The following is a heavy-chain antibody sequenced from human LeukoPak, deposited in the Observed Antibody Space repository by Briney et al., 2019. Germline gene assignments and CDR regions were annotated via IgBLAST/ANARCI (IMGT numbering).Heavy chain of an antibody. D-gene: IGHD4-17*01. CDR1: GFTFSSYE. CDR3: ARVEDDYGDYYYGMDV. V-gene: IGHV3-48*03. CDR2: ISNIDRTI. J-gene: IGHJ6*02. Sequence: GGSLRLSCAASGFTFSSYEMNWVRQAPGKGLEWVSYISNIDRTIYYADSMKGRFTISRDNAQNSLYLQMSSLRAEDTAVYYCARVEDDYGDYYYGMDVWGQGTTVTVSS.